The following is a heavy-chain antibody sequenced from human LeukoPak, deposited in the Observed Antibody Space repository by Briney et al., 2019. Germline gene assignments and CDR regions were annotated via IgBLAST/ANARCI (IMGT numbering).Heavy chain of an antibody. CDR2: IYYSGNT. V-gene: IGHV4-59*01. CDR3: ARVGSGCFDY. Sequence: SETLSLTCTVSGVSISSYHWSWIRQSPGKGLEWIGYIYYSGNTNYNPSLKSRITISIDTSKNQFSLKLSSVTAADTAVYYCARVGSGCFDYWGQGTLVTVSS. CDR1: GVSISSYH. D-gene: IGHD6-19*01. J-gene: IGHJ4*02.